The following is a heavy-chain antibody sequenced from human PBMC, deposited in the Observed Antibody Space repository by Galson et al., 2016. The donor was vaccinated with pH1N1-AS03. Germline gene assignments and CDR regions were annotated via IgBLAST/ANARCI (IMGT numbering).Heavy chain of an antibody. D-gene: IGHD4-17*01. CDR3: AKLRRGPWYLDL. CDR1: GGSIGVSY. J-gene: IGHJ2*01. Sequence: ETLSLTCTVSGGSIGVSYWSWIRQSPGRGVEWIGYFYYIANTKYNPSLKSRVTISVDTSKNQFSLNLTSVTAADTAVHYCAKLRRGPWYLDLWGRGTMVTVSS. CDR2: FYYIANT. V-gene: IGHV4-59*12.